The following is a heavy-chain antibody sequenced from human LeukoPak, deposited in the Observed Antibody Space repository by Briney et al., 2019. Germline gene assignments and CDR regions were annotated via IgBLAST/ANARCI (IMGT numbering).Heavy chain of an antibody. CDR1: GFTFSSYS. CDR3: ASLSAFWSGYYSFDY. D-gene: IGHD3-3*01. J-gene: IGHJ4*02. Sequence: GGSLRLSCAASGFTFSSYSMNWVRQAPGKGLEWVSYISNSSSTIYYADSVKGRFTISRDNAKNSLYLQMNSLRAEDTAVYYCASLSAFWSGYYSFDYWGQGTLVTVSS. CDR2: ISNSSSTI. V-gene: IGHV3-48*01.